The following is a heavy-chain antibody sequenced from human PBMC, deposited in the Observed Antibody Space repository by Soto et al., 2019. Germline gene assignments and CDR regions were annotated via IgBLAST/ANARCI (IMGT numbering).Heavy chain of an antibody. Sequence: QVQLVQSGAEEKKPGASVKVSCKASGYTFTTYSMHWVRQAPGHRLEWMGWINAANGNTKYSQNFQGRVTITRDTSASTAYMELSSLRSEDTAVYYCARDPLYYYSMDVWGQGTTVTVSS. J-gene: IGHJ6*02. CDR2: INAANGNT. V-gene: IGHV1-3*05. CDR3: ARDPLYYYSMDV. CDR1: GYTFTTYS.